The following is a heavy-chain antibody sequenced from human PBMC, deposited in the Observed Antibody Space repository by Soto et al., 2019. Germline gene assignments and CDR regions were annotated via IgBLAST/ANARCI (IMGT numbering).Heavy chain of an antibody. D-gene: IGHD6-6*01. CDR1: GFTFSSYA. V-gene: IGHV3-23*01. J-gene: IGHJ4*02. Sequence: GGSLRLSCAASGFTFSSYAMSWVRQAPGKGLEWVSAISGSGGSTYYADSVKGRFTISRANSKNTLYLQMNNLSAEDTAVYDCAKPHNKYSSSAYFDYWGQGTLVTVSS. CDR3: AKPHNKYSSSAYFDY. CDR2: ISGSGGST.